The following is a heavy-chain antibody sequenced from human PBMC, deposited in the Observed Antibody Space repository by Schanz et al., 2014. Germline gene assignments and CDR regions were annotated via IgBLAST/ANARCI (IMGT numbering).Heavy chain of an antibody. J-gene: IGHJ5*01. CDR1: GFTFSNYW. D-gene: IGHD2-8*02. CDR2: LSGGSSYI. Sequence: EVQLVESGGGLVQPGGSLRLSCAASGFTFSNYWMSWVRQAPGKGLEWVSSLSGGSSYIFYADSVKGRFTISRDNAKNSVYLQMHSLRAEDTALYYCARDRDAGGYDSWGQGTLVTVSS. CDR3: ARDRDAGGYDS. V-gene: IGHV3-21*01.